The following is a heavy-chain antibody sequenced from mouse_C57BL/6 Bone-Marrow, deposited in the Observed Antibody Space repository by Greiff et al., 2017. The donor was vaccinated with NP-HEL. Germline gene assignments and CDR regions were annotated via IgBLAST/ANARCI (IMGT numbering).Heavy chain of an antibody. J-gene: IGHJ2*01. V-gene: IGHV5-17*01. Sequence: EVKLVESGGGLVKPGGSLKLSCAASGFTFSDYGMHWVRQAPEKGLEWVAYISSGSSTIYYADTVKGRFTISRDNAKNTLFLQMTSLRSEDTAMYYCARGRKLRHYFDYWGQVTTLTVSS. CDR1: GFTFSDYG. CDR2: ISSGSSTI. D-gene: IGHD2-4*01. CDR3: ARGRKLRHYFDY.